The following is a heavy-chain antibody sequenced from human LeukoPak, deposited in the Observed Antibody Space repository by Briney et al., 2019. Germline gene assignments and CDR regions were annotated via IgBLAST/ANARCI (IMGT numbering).Heavy chain of an antibody. Sequence: ASVKVSCKASGYTFTGYYLHWVRQAPGQGREWMGWINPNSGGTNYAQKFQGRVTMTRDKSISTAYMELSRLGSDDNAVYYCSRGERYYDSSGYNYWGQGTLVTVSS. CDR3: SRGERYYDSSGYNY. D-gene: IGHD3-22*01. CDR2: INPNSGGT. J-gene: IGHJ4*02. CDR1: GYTFTGYY. V-gene: IGHV1-2*02.